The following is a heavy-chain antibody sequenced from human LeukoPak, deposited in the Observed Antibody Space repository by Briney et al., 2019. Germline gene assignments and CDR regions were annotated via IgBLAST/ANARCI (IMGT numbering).Heavy chain of an antibody. J-gene: IGHJ6*02. CDR3: ARXXXXXSAXXSCMDL. Sequence: GGSLRLSCAASGFPFSDYYMSWIRQAPGKGLEWVSYISGGSHIYYADSAKGRFTISRDNAKNSLFLQMNSLRAEDTAVYYCARXXXXXSAXXSCMDLWGQGTTVXV. D-gene: IGHD6-19*01. CDR1: GFPFSDYY. V-gene: IGHV3-11*01. CDR2: ISGGSHI.